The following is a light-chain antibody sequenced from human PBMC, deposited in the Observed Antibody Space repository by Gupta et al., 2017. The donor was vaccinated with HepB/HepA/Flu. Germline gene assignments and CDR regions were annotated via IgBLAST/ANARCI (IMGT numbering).Light chain of an antibody. J-gene: IGKJ5*01. Sequence: DIQMTQSPSSLSASIRDRVIITCRASQSISTYLNWYQQEAGKAPKLLIYAASKLQSGVPARFSGSGSGTDFTLTIGRLQPEDFATYYCQQRDSTPITFGQGTRLQIK. CDR1: QSISTY. V-gene: IGKV1-39*01. CDR3: QQRDSTPIT. CDR2: AAS.